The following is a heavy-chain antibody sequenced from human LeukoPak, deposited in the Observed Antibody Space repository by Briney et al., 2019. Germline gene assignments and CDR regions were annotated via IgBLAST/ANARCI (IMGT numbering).Heavy chain of an antibody. J-gene: IGHJ4*02. D-gene: IGHD6-19*01. CDR2: ISGSGGST. Sequence: GGSLRLPCAASGFTFSSYAISWVRQAPGKGLEWVSAISGSGGSTYYADSVRGRFTISRDNSKNTLYLQMNSLRAEDTAVYYCAKLIAVADYYFDYWGQGTLVTVSS. CDR3: AKLIAVADYYFDY. V-gene: IGHV3-23*01. CDR1: GFTFSSYA.